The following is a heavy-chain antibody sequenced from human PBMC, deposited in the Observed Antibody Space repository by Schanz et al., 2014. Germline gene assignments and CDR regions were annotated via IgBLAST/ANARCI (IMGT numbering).Heavy chain of an antibody. CDR1: GFTFSNYG. CDR3: ARPSDSSWYMDV. Sequence: VQLVESGGDLVKPGGSLRLSCEASGFTFSNYGMNWVRQAPEKGLEWVSYISSSSGTIYYADSVKGRFTISRDNAKNLLFLQMNSLSAEDTAVYYCARPSDSSWYMDVWGKGTTVTVSS. CDR2: ISSSSGTI. J-gene: IGHJ6*03. V-gene: IGHV3-48*01. D-gene: IGHD2-21*02.